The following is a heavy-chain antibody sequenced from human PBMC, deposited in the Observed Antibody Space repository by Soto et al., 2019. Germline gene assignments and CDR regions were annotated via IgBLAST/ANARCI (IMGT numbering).Heavy chain of an antibody. V-gene: IGHV1-69*02. CDR2: VIPIIGEG. Sequence: QVQLVQSGAEVKEPGSSVKVSCKVSGGTFSSQTINWVRQVPGQGLEWMGSVIPIIGEGKYAQSFLGRVTITAERSTSTAYMERSSLRSEDTAVYFCASPAVNDLDADSSAFDIWGQGTMVTVSS. CDR1: GGTFSSQT. D-gene: IGHD1-1*01. CDR3: ASPAVNDLDADSSAFDI. J-gene: IGHJ3*02.